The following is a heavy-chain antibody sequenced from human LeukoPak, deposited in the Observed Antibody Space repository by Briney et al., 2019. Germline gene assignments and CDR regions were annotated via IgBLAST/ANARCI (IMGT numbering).Heavy chain of an antibody. D-gene: IGHD3-10*01. CDR1: GYTFASYD. J-gene: IGHJ6*03. CDR3: ARGDYGSGIDYYYMDV. V-gene: IGHV1-69*13. Sequence: ASVKVSCKASGYTFASYDMHWVRRAPGQGLEWMGGIIPIFGTANYAQKFQGRVTITADESTSTAYMELSSLRSEDTAVYYCARGDYGSGIDYYYMDVWGKGTTVTISS. CDR2: IIPIFGTA.